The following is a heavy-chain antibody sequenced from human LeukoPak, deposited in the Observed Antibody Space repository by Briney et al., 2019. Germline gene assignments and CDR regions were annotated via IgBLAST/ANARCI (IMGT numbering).Heavy chain of an antibody. CDR3: ARVNDFWSGYSLG. V-gene: IGHV3-74*01. J-gene: IGHJ4*02. CDR2: INSDGTNT. CDR1: GFTFSNYS. D-gene: IGHD3-3*01. Sequence: GGSLRLSCAASGFTFSNYSMHWVRQPPGKGLVWVSRINSDGTNTNYADSVKGRFTISRDNAKDTLYLQMNSLRAEDTAVYYCARVNDFWSGYSLGWGQGTLVTVSS.